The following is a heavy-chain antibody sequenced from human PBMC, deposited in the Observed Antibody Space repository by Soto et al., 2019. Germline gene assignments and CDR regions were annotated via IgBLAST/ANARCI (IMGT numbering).Heavy chain of an antibody. J-gene: IGHJ5*02. CDR1: GYSFTSYD. CDR2: MNLKSGYT. Sequence: ASVKVSCKAPGYSFTSYDINWVRQATGQGLEWMGWMNLKSGYTGYAQKFQGRVTMTMDTSISTAYMEMDSLTSDDTAVYYCARAAASLDPWGQGTLVTVSS. V-gene: IGHV1-8*01. CDR3: ARAAASLDP. D-gene: IGHD6-25*01.